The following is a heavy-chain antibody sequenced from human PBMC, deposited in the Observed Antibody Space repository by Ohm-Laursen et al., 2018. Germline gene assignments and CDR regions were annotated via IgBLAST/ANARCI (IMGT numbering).Heavy chain of an antibody. V-gene: IGHV1-18*04. J-gene: IGHJ3*02. CDR1: GFTFSNHY. D-gene: IGHD1-26*01. Sequence: ASVKVSCKASGFTFSNHYMHWMRQAPGQGLEWVGWISPNSGDTNYAQKLQGRVTMTTDTSTSTAYMELRSLRSDDTAVYYCARRRSGSWYDAFDIWGQGTMVTVSS. CDR3: ARRRSGSWYDAFDI. CDR2: ISPNSGDT.